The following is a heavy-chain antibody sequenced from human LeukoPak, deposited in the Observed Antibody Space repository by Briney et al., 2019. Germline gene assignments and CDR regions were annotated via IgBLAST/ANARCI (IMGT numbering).Heavy chain of an antibody. J-gene: IGHJ3*02. V-gene: IGHV3-7*01. D-gene: IGHD2-15*01. Sequence: GGSLRLSCAASGFTFSSYWMSWVRQAPGKGLEWVANIKEDGSEKYYVDSVKGRFTISRDNAKNSLYLQMNSLRAEDTAVYYCARGIFRDAFDIWGQGTMVTVSS. CDR1: GFTFSSYW. CDR3: ARGIFRDAFDI. CDR2: IKEDGSEK.